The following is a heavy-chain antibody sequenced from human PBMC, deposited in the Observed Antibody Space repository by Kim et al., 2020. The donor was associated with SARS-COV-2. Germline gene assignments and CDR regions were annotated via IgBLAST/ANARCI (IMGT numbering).Heavy chain of an antibody. CDR1: GYTFTSYG. V-gene: IGHV1-18*01. J-gene: IGHJ4*02. D-gene: IGHD2-15*01. CDR3: ARDARGYCSGGSCYEDY. Sequence: ASVKVSCKASGYTFTSYGISWVRQAPGQGLEWMGWISAYNGNTNYAQKLQGRVTMTTDTSTSTAYMELRSLRSDDTAVYYCARDARGYCSGGSCYEDYWGQGTLVTVSS. CDR2: ISAYNGNT.